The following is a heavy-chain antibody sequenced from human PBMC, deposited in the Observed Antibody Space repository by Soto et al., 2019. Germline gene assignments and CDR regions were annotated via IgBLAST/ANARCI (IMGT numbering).Heavy chain of an antibody. CDR1: AGSISSSSNY. Sequence: SETLSLTCTVSAGSISSSSNYWSWIRQPPGKGLEWIGEINHSGSTNYNPSLKSRVTISVDTSKNQFSLKLSSVTAADTAVYYCARGVVSGNWFDPWGQGTLVTVSS. V-gene: IGHV4-39*07. D-gene: IGHD3-10*01. J-gene: IGHJ5*02. CDR2: INHSGST. CDR3: ARGVVSGNWFDP.